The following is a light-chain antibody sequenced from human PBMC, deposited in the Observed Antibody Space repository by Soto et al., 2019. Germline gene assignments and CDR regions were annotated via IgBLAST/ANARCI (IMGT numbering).Light chain of an antibody. CDR2: AAS. J-gene: IGKJ2*01. V-gene: IGKV3-15*01. Sequence: EIVMTQSPATPSVSPGEIATLSCSASQSFSRNLAWYQQEPGQDPMLLIYAASTKSTGIPARLSGSGSVTAFTLPISSLQSEDLAVYYCQQYKNWPYTFGQGTKLEIK. CDR3: QQYKNWPYT. CDR1: QSFSRN.